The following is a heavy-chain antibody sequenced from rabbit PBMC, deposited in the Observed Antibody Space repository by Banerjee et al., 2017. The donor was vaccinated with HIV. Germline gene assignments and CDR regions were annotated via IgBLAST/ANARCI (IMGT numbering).Heavy chain of an antibody. CDR3: TRGTTTMAYFNL. J-gene: IGHJ4*01. CDR2: INIGSGSA. Sequence: QEQLEESGGDLVKPEGSLTLTCTASGFSFSSSYWICWVRQAPGKGLEWIGCINIGSGSAYYASWVNGRCTISRSTSLNTVDLQMTSLTAADTATYFCTRGTTTMAYFNLWGPGTLVTVS. CDR1: GFSFSSSYW. V-gene: IGHV1S43*01. D-gene: IGHD2-1*01.